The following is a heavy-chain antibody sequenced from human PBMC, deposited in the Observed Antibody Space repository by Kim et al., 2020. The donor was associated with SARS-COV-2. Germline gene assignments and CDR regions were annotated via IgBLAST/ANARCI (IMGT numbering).Heavy chain of an antibody. D-gene: IGHD6-6*01. CDR1: GGSVSSGSYY. V-gene: IGHV4-61*01. Sequence: SETLSLTCTVSGGSVSSGSYYWSWIRQPPGKGLEWIGYIYYSGSTNYNPSLKSRVTISVDTSKNQFSLKLSSVTAADTAVYYCARDKVYSSSSSTAYGMDVWGQGTTVTVSS. CDR3: ARDKVYSSSSSTAYGMDV. CDR2: IYYSGST. J-gene: IGHJ6*02.